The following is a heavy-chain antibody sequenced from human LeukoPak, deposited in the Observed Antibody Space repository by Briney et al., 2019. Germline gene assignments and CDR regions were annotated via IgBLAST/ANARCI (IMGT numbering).Heavy chain of an antibody. CDR3: ARDGYCSGGSCEPGFDY. Sequence: SVKVSCKASGGTFSSYAISWVRQAPGQGLEWMGGIIPIFGTANYAQKFQGSVTITADESTSTAYMELSSLRSEDTAVYSCARDGYCSGGSCEPGFDYWGQGTLVTVSS. CDR2: IIPIFGTA. J-gene: IGHJ4*02. D-gene: IGHD2-15*01. V-gene: IGHV1-69*13. CDR1: GGTFSSYA.